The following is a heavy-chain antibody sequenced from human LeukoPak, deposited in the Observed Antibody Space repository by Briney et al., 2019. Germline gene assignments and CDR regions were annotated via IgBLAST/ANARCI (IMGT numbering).Heavy chain of an antibody. V-gene: IGHV3-33*01. J-gene: IGHJ6*01. D-gene: IGHD1-14*01. CDR1: GYTFSTFG. CDR2: IWSDGSKK. CDR3: ATDPNQPTYGMAV. Sequence: LGGSQGLPCAGSGYTFSTFGMHWVRQAPGKGLEWVAVIWSDGSKKYYADSVKGRFTISKDNSKNTLYLQMNSLRAEDTAVYYCATDPNQPTYGMAVSGPRTTCTVSS.